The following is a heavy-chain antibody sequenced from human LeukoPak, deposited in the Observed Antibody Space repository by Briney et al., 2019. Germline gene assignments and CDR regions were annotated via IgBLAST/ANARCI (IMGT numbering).Heavy chain of an antibody. CDR3: ARGVGATISYYHYYIDV. Sequence: ASVKVSCKASGYTFTSYDINWVRQASGQGLEWMGWMNPNTGNTGYAQKFQGRVTITRNTSISTVYMELSSLRSEDTAVYYCARGVGATISYYHYYIDVWGEGTTVTVSS. J-gene: IGHJ6*03. CDR2: MNPNTGNT. D-gene: IGHD1-26*01. CDR1: GYTFTSYD. V-gene: IGHV1-8*03.